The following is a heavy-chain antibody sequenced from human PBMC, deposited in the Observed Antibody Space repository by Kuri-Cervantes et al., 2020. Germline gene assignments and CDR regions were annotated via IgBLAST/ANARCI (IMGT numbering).Heavy chain of an antibody. J-gene: IGHJ4*02. Sequence: GESLKISCAASGFTFSSYWMSWVRQAPGKGLEWVANIKQDGSEKYYVDSVKGRFTISRDNAKNSLYLQMNSLRAEDTAVYYCASGPEYGDSTFDYWGQGTLVTVSS. V-gene: IGHV3-7*02. CDR1: GFTFSSYW. CDR3: ASGPEYGDSTFDY. D-gene: IGHD4-17*01. CDR2: IKQDGSEK.